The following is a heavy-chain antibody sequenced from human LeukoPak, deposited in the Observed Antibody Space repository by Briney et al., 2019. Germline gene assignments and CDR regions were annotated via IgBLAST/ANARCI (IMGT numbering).Heavy chain of an antibody. J-gene: IGHJ4*02. CDR3: ARSIGSGLDY. CDR2: IYYSGST. D-gene: IGHD6-19*01. CDR1: GGSISSSSYY. Sequence: PSETLSLTCTVSGGSISSSSYYWGWIRQPPGKGLEWIGSIYYSGSTYYNPSLKSRVTISVDTSKNQFSLKLSSVTAADTAVYYCARSIGSGLDYWGQGTLVTVPS. V-gene: IGHV4-39*01.